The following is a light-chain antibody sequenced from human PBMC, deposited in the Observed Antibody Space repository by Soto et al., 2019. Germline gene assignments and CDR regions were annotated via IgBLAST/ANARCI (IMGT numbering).Light chain of an antibody. CDR1: SSDIGAYNY. CDR3: SSYTTIGTSS. Sequence: QSALTQPASVSGSPGQSITISCTGTSSDIGAYNYVSWYQQRPGTAPKLIIFEVTNRPSGISNRFSGSKSGNTASLTISGLQADDEANYYCSSYTTIGTSSFGGGTKVTVL. CDR2: EVT. J-gene: IGLJ2*01. V-gene: IGLV2-14*01.